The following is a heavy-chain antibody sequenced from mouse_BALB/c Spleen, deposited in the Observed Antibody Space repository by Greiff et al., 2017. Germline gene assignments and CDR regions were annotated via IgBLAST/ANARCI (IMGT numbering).Heavy chain of an antibody. Sequence: EVQRVESGGDLVKPGGSLKLSCAASGFTFSSYGMSWVRQTPDKRLEWVATISSGGSYTYYPDSVKGRFTISRDNAKNTLYLQMSSLKSEDTAMYYCARQGGSSLYYFDYWGQGTTLTVSS. CDR3: ARQGGSSLYYFDY. CDR2: ISSGGSYT. V-gene: IGHV5-6*01. CDR1: GFTFSSYG. D-gene: IGHD1-1*01. J-gene: IGHJ2*01.